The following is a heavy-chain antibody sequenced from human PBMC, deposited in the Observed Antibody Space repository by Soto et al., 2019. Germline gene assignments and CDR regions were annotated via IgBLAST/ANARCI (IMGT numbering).Heavy chain of an antibody. J-gene: IGHJ2*01. CDR1: GYTFTNYN. V-gene: IGHV1-18*01. CDR3: ARYSGWYHHSWYFDL. D-gene: IGHD6-19*01. Sequence: QVQLVQSGAEVKKPGASVKVSCKASGYTFTNYNINWVRQAPGQGLEGMGWISAYNGNTNYTQILQGRVTMTTDTSTSTAYMELRSLTSDDTAVYYCARYSGWYHHSWYFDLWGRGTLVTVSS. CDR2: ISAYNGNT.